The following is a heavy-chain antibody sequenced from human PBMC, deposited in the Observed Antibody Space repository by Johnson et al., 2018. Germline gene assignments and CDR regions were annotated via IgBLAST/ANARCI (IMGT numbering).Heavy chain of an antibody. CDR2: ISGSSSAI. CDR3: ARKGFDDSQRGNYFPY. CDR1: GFTFSSYT. J-gene: IGHJ1*01. D-gene: IGHD3-16*01. V-gene: IGHV3-21*01. Sequence: VQLVQSGGGLVKPGGSLRLSCTASGFTFSSYTVNWVRQAPGKGLEWVSSISGSSSAIFYADSVKGRFTISRDNAENSVYLKMTSLRAEDTAVYYCARKGFDDSQRGNYFPYWGRGTLVTVSS.